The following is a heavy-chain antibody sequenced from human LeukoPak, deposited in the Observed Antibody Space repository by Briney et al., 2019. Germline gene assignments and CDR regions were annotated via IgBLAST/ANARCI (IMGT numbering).Heavy chain of an antibody. J-gene: IGHJ3*02. CDR2: IYYTGST. D-gene: IGHD1-26*01. V-gene: IGHV4-59*08. Sequence: SETLSLTCTVSGGSMSSYYWSWIRQPPGKGLEWIGYIYYTGSTNYNPSLKSRVTISVDTSKNQFSLKLSSVTAADTAVYYCARHYSGSCGNAFDIWGQGTMVTVSS. CDR1: GGSMSSYY. CDR3: ARHYSGSCGNAFDI.